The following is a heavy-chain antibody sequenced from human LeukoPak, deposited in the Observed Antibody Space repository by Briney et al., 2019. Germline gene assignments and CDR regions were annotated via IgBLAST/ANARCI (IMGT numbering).Heavy chain of an antibody. CDR1: GFTFSSYA. V-gene: IGHV3-30*04. Sequence: GGSLRLPCAASGFTFSSYAMHWVRQAPGKGLEWVAVISYDGSNKYYADSVKGRFTISRDNSKNTLYLQMNSLRAEDTAVYYCARDGHRYYFDYWGQGTLVTVSS. CDR2: ISYDGSNK. CDR3: ARDGHRYYFDY. D-gene: IGHD1-14*01. J-gene: IGHJ4*02.